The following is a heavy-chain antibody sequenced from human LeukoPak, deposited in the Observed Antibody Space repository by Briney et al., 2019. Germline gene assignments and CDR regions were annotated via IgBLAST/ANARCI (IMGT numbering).Heavy chain of an antibody. J-gene: IGHJ5*02. CDR1: GFTFSSYA. V-gene: IGHV3-23*01. D-gene: IGHD2-15*01. CDR3: AKDPQTVVVAATLWFDP. Sequence: PGGSLRLSCAASGFTFSSYAMSWDRQAPGKGLEWVSAISGSGGSTYYADSVKGRFTISRDNSKNTLYLQMNSLRAGDTAVYYCAKDPQTVVVAATLWFDPWGQGTLVTVSS. CDR2: ISGSGGST.